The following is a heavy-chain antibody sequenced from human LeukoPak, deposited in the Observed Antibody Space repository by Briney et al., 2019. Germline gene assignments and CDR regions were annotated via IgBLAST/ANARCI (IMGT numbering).Heavy chain of an antibody. V-gene: IGHV3-21*01. CDR2: ISSSSSYI. Sequence: GGSLRLSCAASGFTFSSYSMNWVRQAPGKGLEWVSSISSSSSYIYYADSVKGRFTISRDNAKNSLYLQMNSLRAEDTAVYYCARDGGSSWYALFDYWGQGTLVTVSS. CDR1: GFTFSSYS. J-gene: IGHJ4*02. D-gene: IGHD6-13*01. CDR3: ARDGGSSWYALFDY.